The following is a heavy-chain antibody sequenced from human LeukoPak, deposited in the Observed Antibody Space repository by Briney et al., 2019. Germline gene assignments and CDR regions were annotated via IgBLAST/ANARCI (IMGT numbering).Heavy chain of an antibody. J-gene: IGHJ4*02. D-gene: IGHD3-10*01. CDR2: IHYSGIT. V-gene: IGHV4-59*08. CDR1: GGPISNYY. Sequence: SETLSLTCSVSGGPISNYYWSWIRQPPGKGLEWIGYIHYSGITKYNPSVQSRVDISLDTSKNQFSLKLTSVTAADTAVYYCASSGNYYFTLDYWGQGTLVTVSS. CDR3: ASSGNYYFTLDY.